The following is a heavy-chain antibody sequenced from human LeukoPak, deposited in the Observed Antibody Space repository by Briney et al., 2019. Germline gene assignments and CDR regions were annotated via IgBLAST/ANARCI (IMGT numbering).Heavy chain of an antibody. CDR3: ARVYYDSTGYYYRTRYYFDF. CDR1: GDSISTSKSY. V-gene: IGHV4-39*07. J-gene: IGHJ4*02. D-gene: IGHD3-22*01. CDR2: IYYTGNT. Sequence: SETLSLTCTVSGDSISTSKSYWGWIRQPPLKGLEWIGSIYYTGNTYYNASLKSRVTISVDTSKNQFSLKLSSVTAADTAVYYCARVYYDSTGYYYRTRYYFDFWGREPWSPSPQ.